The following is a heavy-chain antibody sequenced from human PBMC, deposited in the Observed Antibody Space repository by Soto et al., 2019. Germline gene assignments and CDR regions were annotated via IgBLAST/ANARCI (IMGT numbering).Heavy chain of an antibody. V-gene: IGHV4-59*01. CDR1: GGSISSYY. CDR3: AREAYGEADFDY. Sequence: SETLSLTCTVSGGSISSYYWSWIRQPPGKGLEWIGYIYYSGSTNYNPSLKSRVTISVDTSKNQFSLKLSSVTAADTAVYYCAREAYGEADFDYWGQGTLVTV. CDR2: IYYSGST. J-gene: IGHJ4*02. D-gene: IGHD4-17*01.